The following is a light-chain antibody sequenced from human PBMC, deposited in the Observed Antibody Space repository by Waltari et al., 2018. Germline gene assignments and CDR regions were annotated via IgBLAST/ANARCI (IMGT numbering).Light chain of an antibody. CDR1: QSVSRS. Sequence: EIVLTQSPATLSLSPGERATLSCRASQSVSRSLAWYQHKPGQAPRLLIDEASNRATGIPARFSGSGSGTDFTLTISSLEPEDFAVYYCQQRSNWPPVTFGQGTRLEIK. CDR3: QQRSNWPPVT. V-gene: IGKV3-11*01. CDR2: EAS. J-gene: IGKJ5*01.